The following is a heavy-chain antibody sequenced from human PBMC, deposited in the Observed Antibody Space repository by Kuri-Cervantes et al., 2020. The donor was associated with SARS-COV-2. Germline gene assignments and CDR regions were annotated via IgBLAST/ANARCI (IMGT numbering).Heavy chain of an antibody. V-gene: IGHV3-30*02. J-gene: IGHJ4*02. CDR1: GFTFSSYA. CDR2: IRYDGSDK. D-gene: IGHD2-2*01. CDR3: AKGSASWASYIDN. Sequence: GESLKISCAASGFTFSSYAMHWVRQAPGKGLEWVAFIRYDGSDKYYADSVKGRFTISRDSSKNTLYLQMNSLRAEDTAVYYCAKGSASWASYIDNWGQGTLVTVSS.